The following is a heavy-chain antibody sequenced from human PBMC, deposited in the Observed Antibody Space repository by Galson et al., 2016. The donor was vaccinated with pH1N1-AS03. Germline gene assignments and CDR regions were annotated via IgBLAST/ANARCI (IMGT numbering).Heavy chain of an antibody. J-gene: IGHJ4*02. V-gene: IGHV1-3*04. Sequence: SVKVSCKASGYRFNIYDMHWVRQAPGQRPEWMGWINTGNGNTKYSQKFQGRITITRDTSASTAYMELSSLKFEDTAVYYCTRIRGGTAVAGMGPYWGQGTLVTVPS. CDR3: TRIRGGTAVAGMGPY. CDR1: GYRFNIYD. CDR2: INTGNGNT. D-gene: IGHD6-19*01.